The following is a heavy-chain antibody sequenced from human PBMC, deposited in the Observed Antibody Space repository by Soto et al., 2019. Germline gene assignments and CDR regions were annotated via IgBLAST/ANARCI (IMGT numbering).Heavy chain of an antibody. CDR1: GGSISSYY. D-gene: IGHD3-3*01. CDR2: IYYSGST. CDR3: ARVEYYDFWSGYYGPGWFDP. V-gene: IGHV4-59*01. Sequence: SSETLSLTCTVSGGSISSYYWSWIRQPPGKGLEWIGYIYYSGSTNYNPSLKSRVTISVDTSKNQFSLKLSSVTAADTAVYYCARVEYYDFWSGYYGPGWFDPWGQGTLVTVSS. J-gene: IGHJ5*02.